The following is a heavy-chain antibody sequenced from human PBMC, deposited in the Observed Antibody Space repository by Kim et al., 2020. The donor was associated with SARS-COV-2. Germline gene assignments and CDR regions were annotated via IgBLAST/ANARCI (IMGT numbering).Heavy chain of an antibody. V-gene: IGHV1-69*01. CDR3: ARDPYGMDV. J-gene: IGHJ6*02. Sequence: GTANDAQKFQGRVTITADESTSTAYMELSSLRSEDTAVYYCARDPYGMDVWGQGTTVTVSS. CDR2: GTA.